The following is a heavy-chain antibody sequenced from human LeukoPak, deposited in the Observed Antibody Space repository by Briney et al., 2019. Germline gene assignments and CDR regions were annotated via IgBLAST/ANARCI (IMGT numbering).Heavy chain of an antibody. CDR3: AKDRYHSSSWLFDY. D-gene: IGHD6-13*01. Sequence: GRSLRLSCAASGFTFDDYAMHWVRQAPGKGLEWVSGISWNSGSIGYADSVKGRFTISRDNAKNSLYLQMNSLRAEDTALYYCAKDRYHSSSWLFDYWGQGTLVTVSS. V-gene: IGHV3-9*01. J-gene: IGHJ4*02. CDR1: GFTFDDYA. CDR2: ISWNSGSI.